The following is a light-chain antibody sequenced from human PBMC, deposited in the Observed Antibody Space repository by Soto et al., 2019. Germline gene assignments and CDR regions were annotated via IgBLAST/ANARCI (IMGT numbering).Light chain of an antibody. V-gene: IGLV1-51*01. CDR1: SSNIGNYY. CDR2: ASD. Sequence: QSVLTQPPSVSAAPGQKVTISCSGGSSNIGNYYVSWYQQLPGVAPKLLIFASDKQPSGIPDRFSGSQSGASGTLDITGLQTGDEADYYCGSWDGSLNTYVFGTGTKVTVL. J-gene: IGLJ1*01. CDR3: GSWDGSLNTYV.